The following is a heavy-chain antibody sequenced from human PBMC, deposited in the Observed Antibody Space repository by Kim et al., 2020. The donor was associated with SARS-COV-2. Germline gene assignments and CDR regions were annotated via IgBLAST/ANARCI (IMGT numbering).Heavy chain of an antibody. CDR2: IYYSGST. V-gene: IGHV4-59*13. J-gene: IGHJ6*02. CDR1: GGSISSYY. Sequence: SETLSLTCTVSGGSISSYYWSWIRQPPGKGLEWIGYIYYSGSTNYNPSLKSRVTISVDTSKNQFSLKLSSVTAADTAEYYCARGAVLLWFGAGMDVWGQGTTVTVSS. CDR3: ARGAVLLWFGAGMDV. D-gene: IGHD3-10*01.